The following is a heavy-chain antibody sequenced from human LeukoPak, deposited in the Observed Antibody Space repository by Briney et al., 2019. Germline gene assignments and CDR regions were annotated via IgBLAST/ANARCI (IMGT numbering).Heavy chain of an antibody. CDR1: GFTFSSYA. D-gene: IGHD3-10*01. CDR2: ISGSGGST. V-gene: IGHV3-23*01. Sequence: GGSLRLSCAASGFTFSSYAMSWVRQAPGKGLEWVSAISGSGGSTYYADSVKGRFTISRDNSKNTLYLQMNSLRAEDTAVYYCAKDQGESEELWFGVIVKYYYYMDVWGKGTTVTVSS. J-gene: IGHJ6*03. CDR3: AKDQGESEELWFGVIVKYYYYMDV.